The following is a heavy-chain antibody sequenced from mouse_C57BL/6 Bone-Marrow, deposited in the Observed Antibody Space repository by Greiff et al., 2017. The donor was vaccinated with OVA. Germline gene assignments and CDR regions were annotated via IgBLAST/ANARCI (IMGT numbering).Heavy chain of an antibody. CDR3: AYYSTRFAY. CDR1: GYTFTSYW. Sequence: VQLQQPGAELVMPGASVKLSCKASGYTFTSYWMHWVKQRPGQGLEWIGEIDPSDSYTNYNQKFKGKSTLTVDKSSSTAYMQLSSLTSEDSAVYYCAYYSTRFAYWGQGTLVTVSA. CDR2: IDPSDSYT. V-gene: IGHV1-69*01. D-gene: IGHD2-5*01. J-gene: IGHJ3*01.